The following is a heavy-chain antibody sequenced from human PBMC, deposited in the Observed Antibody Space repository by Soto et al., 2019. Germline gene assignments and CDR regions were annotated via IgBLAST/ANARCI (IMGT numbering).Heavy chain of an antibody. V-gene: IGHV3-74*01. J-gene: IGHJ4*02. CDR2: IDHDGPT. CDR3: VRDSHGDY. Sequence: EVQLVESGGGLVQPGGSLRLSFAGSGFTFSNYWMNGVRQAPGKGLEWVSRIDHDGPTDYADSVRGRFTISRDNAENTLYLQMNSLRPEDTAVYYCVRDSHGDYWGQGTLVTVSS. CDR1: GFTFSNYW.